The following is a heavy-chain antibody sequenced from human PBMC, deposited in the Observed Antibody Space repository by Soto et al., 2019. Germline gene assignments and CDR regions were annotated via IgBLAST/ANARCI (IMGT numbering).Heavy chain of an antibody. CDR3: ARLLSFGGLSLDY. D-gene: IGHD3-10*01. CDR1: GYTFTTYA. J-gene: IGHJ4*02. V-gene: IGHV1-3*01. Sequence: QVQFVQSEAEVKKPGASVKVSCKASGYTFTTYAIHWVRQAPGQRLEWMGWINAANGNTKYSQKFQGRVTITRDTSASTVYMELSSLRSDDTGVYYCARLLSFGGLSLDYWGQGTLVTVSS. CDR2: INAANGNT.